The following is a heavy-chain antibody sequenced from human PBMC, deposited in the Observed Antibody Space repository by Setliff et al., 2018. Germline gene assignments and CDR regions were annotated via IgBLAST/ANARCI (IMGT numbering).Heavy chain of an antibody. CDR1: GGSISSYY. CDR2: IYIGGSA. CDR3: AREQWLDPPGYYYMDV. D-gene: IGHD6-19*01. J-gene: IGHJ6*03. V-gene: IGHV4-4*07. Sequence: LSRTCTVSGGSISSYYWSWIRQPAGKGLEWIGHIYIGGSANYNPSLKSRVTMSIDTSKNQFSLKLNSVTAADMAVYYCAREQWLDPPGYYYMDVWAKGSTVTVSS.